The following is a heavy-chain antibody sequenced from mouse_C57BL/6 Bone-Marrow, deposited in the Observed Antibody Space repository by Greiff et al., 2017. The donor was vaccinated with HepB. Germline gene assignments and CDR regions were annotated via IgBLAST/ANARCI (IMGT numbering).Heavy chain of an antibody. V-gene: IGHV2-2*01. D-gene: IGHD1-1*01. Sequence: VQRVESGPGLVQPSQSLSITCTVSGFSLTSYGVHWVRQSPGKGLEWLGVIWSGGSTDYNAAFISRLSISKDNSKSQVFFKMNSLQADDTAIYYCARRNTTVVGPFAYWGQGTLVTVSA. CDR2: IWSGGST. CDR1: GFSLTSYG. CDR3: ARRNTTVVGPFAY. J-gene: IGHJ3*01.